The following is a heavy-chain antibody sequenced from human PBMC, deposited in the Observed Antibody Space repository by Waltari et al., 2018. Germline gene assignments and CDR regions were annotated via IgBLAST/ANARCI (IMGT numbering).Heavy chain of an antibody. CDR2: ISGSGGST. V-gene: IGHV3-23*04. Sequence: EVQLVESGGGLVQPGGSLRLSCAASGFTFSSYAMSWVRPAPGKGLEWVSAISGSGGSTYYADSVKGRFTISRDNSKNTLYLQMNSLRAEDTAVYYCAKAFYNDFWSGYYFDYWGQGTLVTVSS. J-gene: IGHJ4*02. CDR1: GFTFSSYA. CDR3: AKAFYNDFWSGYYFDY. D-gene: IGHD3-3*01.